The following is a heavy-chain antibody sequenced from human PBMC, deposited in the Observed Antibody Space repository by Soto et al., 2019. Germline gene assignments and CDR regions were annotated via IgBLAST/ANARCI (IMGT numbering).Heavy chain of an antibody. D-gene: IGHD3-3*01. CDR1: GGSISSYY. CDR3: ARALRFLEWPSGVDP. J-gene: IGHJ5*02. V-gene: IGHV4-39*01. Sequence: SETLSLTCTVSGGSISSYYWGWIRQPPGKGLEWIGSIYYSGSTYYNPSLKSRVTISVDTSKNQFSLKLSSVTAADTAVYYRARALRFLEWPSGVDPWGQGTLVTSPQ. CDR2: IYYSGST.